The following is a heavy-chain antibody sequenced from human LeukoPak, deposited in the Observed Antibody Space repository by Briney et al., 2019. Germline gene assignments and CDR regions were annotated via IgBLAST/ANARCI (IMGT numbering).Heavy chain of an antibody. CDR2: IIPIFGTA. V-gene: IGHV1-69*13. CDR3: ASIRSSTSYYYYGMDV. Sequence: ASVKVSCKASGGTFISYAISWVRQAPGQGLEWMGGIIPIFGTANYAQKFQGRVTITADESTSTAYMELSSLRSEDTAVYYCASIRSSTSYYYYGMDVWGQGTTVTVSS. J-gene: IGHJ6*02. CDR1: GGTFISYA. D-gene: IGHD2-2*01.